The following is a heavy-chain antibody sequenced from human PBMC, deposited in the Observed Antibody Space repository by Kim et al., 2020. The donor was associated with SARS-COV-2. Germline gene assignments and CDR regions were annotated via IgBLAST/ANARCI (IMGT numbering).Heavy chain of an antibody. J-gene: IGHJ4*02. CDR1: GGSITGYY. D-gene: IGHD5-12*01. V-gene: IGHV4-59*13. Sequence: SETLSLTCTVSGGSITGYYWSWIRQPPGKGLEWIGYVYSSGSTNYNPSLKSRVTISVDTSKNQFSLRLSSVTTADTAVYYCARGAGGKWLQSTDYWGQGTLVTVCS. CDR3: ARGAGGKWLQSTDY. CDR2: VYSSGST.